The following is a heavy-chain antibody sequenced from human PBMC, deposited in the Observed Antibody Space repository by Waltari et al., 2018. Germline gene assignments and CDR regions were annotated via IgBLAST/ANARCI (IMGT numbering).Heavy chain of an antibody. CDR2: IQQDGSEG. CDR1: GFTFSRSW. J-gene: IGHJ4*02. V-gene: IGHV3-7*01. D-gene: IGHD1-26*01. Sequence: EVQLVASGVDLVQPGGSLRLSCAASGFTFSRSWMSWVRQAPEKGLEWVALIQQDGSEGYYVVSVKGRFTISRDNAKYSVYLQMNSLRAEDTAVYYCARGGAWDLDYWGQGTLVTVSS. CDR3: ARGGAWDLDY.